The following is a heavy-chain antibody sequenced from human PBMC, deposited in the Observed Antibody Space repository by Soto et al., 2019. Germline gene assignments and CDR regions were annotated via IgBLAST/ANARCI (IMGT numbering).Heavy chain of an antibody. D-gene: IGHD5-18*01. CDR1: GYTFTSYG. CDR3: ARDLFTRYEQAIYYYGMDV. CDR2: ISAYNGNT. V-gene: IGHV1-18*04. J-gene: IGHJ6*02. Sequence: QVQLVQSGAEVKKPGASVKVSCKASGYTFTSYGISWVRQAPGQGLEWMGWISAYNGNTNYAQKLQGRVTMTTDTSTSTAYMELRSLRSDDTAVYYCARDLFTRYEQAIYYYGMDVWGQGTTVTVSS.